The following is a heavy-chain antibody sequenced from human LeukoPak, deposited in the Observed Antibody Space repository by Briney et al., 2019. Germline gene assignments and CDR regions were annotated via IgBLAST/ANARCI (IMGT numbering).Heavy chain of an antibody. V-gene: IGHV1-8*01. Sequence: GASVKVSCKASGYTFTSYDINWGRQATGQGLGWMGWMNPKSGKTGYAQNFQGRVTMTRDTSISTAYMELSSLRSEDTAVYYCARGRWELPDDYWGQGTLVTVSS. J-gene: IGHJ4*02. CDR1: GYTFTSYD. CDR3: ARGRWELPDDY. CDR2: MNPKSGKT. D-gene: IGHD1-26*01.